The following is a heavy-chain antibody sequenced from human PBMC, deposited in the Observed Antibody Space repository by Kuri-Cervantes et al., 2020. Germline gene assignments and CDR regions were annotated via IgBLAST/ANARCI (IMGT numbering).Heavy chain of an antibody. V-gene: IGHV5-51*01. J-gene: IGHJ4*02. CDR3: ARQAWGQDRPLDY. Sequence: GESLKISCKGSGYSFTSYWIAWVRQMPGQGLEWMGIIYPGDSHTRYSPSFQGQVTISADKSISTAYLQWSSLKASDTAMYYCARQAWGQDRPLDYWGQGTLVTVSS. CDR2: IYPGDSHT. D-gene: IGHD3-16*01. CDR1: GYSFTSYW.